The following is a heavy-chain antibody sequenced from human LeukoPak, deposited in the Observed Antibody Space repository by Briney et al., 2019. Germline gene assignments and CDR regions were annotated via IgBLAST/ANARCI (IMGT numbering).Heavy chain of an antibody. Sequence: SGTLSLTCAVSGGSISSSNWWSWVRQPPGKGLEWIGEIYHSGSTNYNPSLKSRVTISVDKSKNQFSLKLSSVTAADTAVYYCASIHSSGWYRRDYWGQGTLVTVSS. J-gene: IGHJ4*02. V-gene: IGHV4-4*02. CDR3: ASIHSSGWYRRDY. CDR1: GGSISSSNW. D-gene: IGHD6-19*01. CDR2: IYHSGST.